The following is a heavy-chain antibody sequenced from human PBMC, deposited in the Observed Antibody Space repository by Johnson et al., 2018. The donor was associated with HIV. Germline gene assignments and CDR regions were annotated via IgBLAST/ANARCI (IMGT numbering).Heavy chain of an antibody. J-gene: IGHJ3*01. CDR2: IKSKTDGGTT. V-gene: IGHV3-15*01. D-gene: IGHD4-17*01. CDR1: GFTFSDYY. Sequence: MQLVESGGDLVKPGGSLRLSCAASGFTFSDYYMSWIRQAPGKGLEWVGRIKSKTDGGTTDYAAPVKGRFTISRDDSKNTLYMQMNSLKTEDTAVYYCTTGTTVPTWDWGQGTMVTVSS. CDR3: TTGTTVPTWD.